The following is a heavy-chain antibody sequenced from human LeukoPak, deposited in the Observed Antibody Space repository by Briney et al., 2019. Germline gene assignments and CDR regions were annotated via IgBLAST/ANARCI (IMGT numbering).Heavy chain of an antibody. D-gene: IGHD5-24*01. Sequence: PSETLSLICTVSGCSISSSRYCWGWIRQPPGKGLEWIGSMYHSGSTYYNPSLKSRVTISVDTSKNDFSLRLTSVTAADAAVYYCARGDRVGYKYWPEYWCQGTLVTVSS. CDR1: GCSISSSRYC. CDR3: ARGDRVGYKYWPEY. CDR2: MYHSGST. J-gene: IGHJ4*02. V-gene: IGHV4-39*07.